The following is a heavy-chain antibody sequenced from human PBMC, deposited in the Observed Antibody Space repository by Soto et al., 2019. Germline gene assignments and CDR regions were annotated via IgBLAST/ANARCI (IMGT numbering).Heavy chain of an antibody. CDR2: INHSGST. CDR3: ARGRVLMVYARGFYYYGMDV. J-gene: IGHJ6*02. Sequence: SETLSLTCAVYGGSFSGYCWSWIRQPPGKGLEWIGEINHSGSTNYNPSLKSQVTISVDTSKNQFSLKLSSVTAADTAVYYCARGRVLMVYARGFYYYGMDVWGQGTPVTVSS. D-gene: IGHD2-8*01. V-gene: IGHV4-34*01. CDR1: GGSFSGYC.